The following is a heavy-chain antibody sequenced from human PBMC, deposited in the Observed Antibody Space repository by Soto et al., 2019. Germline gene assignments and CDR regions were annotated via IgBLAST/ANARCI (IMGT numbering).Heavy chain of an antibody. CDR2: ISACNGNA. J-gene: IGHJ4*02. V-gene: IGHV1-18*01. Sequence: QVQLVQSGAVVKKPGASVTVSCKASGYTFTSYGISWVLQAPGQGLEWMGWISACNGNANYAQKLQGRDTMTTDTSTSTAYMELRSLRADDTAVYYCARDSPPVDYWGQGTLVTVSS. CDR1: GYTFTSYG. CDR3: ARDSPPVDY.